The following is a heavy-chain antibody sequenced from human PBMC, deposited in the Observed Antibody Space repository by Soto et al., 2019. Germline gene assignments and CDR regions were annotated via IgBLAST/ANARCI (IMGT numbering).Heavy chain of an antibody. CDR2: ITSRGTDI. CDR1: RFFFGDYA. D-gene: IGHD3-16*01. J-gene: IGHJ4*02. Sequence: PVGSLRLSCAASRFFFGDYAFHWVRQAPGKGLEWVAGITSRGTDIAYADSVKGRFIISRDNAMNVLHLHMNSLRPEDTAVYYCAKSTASNLVGGLPDYWGQGTQVTSPQ. CDR3: AKSTASNLVGGLPDY. V-gene: IGHV3-9*01.